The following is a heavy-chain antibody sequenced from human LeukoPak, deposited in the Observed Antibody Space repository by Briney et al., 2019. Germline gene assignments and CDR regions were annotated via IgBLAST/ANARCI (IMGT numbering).Heavy chain of an antibody. CDR3: AREMDIAVAGRGFDY. CDR2: IYYSGST. V-gene: IGHV4-59*01. D-gene: IGHD6-19*01. J-gene: IGHJ4*02. CDR1: GGSISSYY. Sequence: PSETLSLTCTVSGGSISSYYWSWIRQPPGKGLEWIGYIYYSGSTNYNPSLKSRVTISVDTSKNQFSLKLSSVTAADTAVYYCAREMDIAVAGRGFDYWGQGTLVTVSS.